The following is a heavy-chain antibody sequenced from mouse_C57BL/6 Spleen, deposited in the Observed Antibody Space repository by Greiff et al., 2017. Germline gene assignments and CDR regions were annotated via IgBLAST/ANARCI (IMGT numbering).Heavy chain of an antibody. Sequence: VQLQQSGPELVKPGASVKMSCKASGYTFTDYNMHWVKQSPGKSLEWIGYINPNNGGTSYNQKFKGKATLTVNKSSSTAYMELRSLTSEDSAVYYCARGLMTTVVATKGFAYWGKGTLVTVSA. CDR3: ARGLMTTVVATKGFAY. V-gene: IGHV1-22*01. D-gene: IGHD1-1*01. CDR2: INPNNGGT. CDR1: GYTFTDYN. J-gene: IGHJ3*01.